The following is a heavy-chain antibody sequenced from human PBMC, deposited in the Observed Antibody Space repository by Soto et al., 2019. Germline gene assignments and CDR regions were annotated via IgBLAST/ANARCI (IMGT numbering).Heavy chain of an antibody. CDR3: ARDVPYPIAVAVNHFDY. J-gene: IGHJ4*02. Sequence: GGSLRLSCAASGFTFSSYSMNWVRQAPGKGLEWVSSISSSSSYIYYADSVKGRFTISRDNAKNSLYLQMNSLRAEDTAVYYCARDVPYPIAVAVNHFDYWGQGTLVTVS. D-gene: IGHD6-19*01. V-gene: IGHV3-21*01. CDR1: GFTFSSYS. CDR2: ISSSSSYI.